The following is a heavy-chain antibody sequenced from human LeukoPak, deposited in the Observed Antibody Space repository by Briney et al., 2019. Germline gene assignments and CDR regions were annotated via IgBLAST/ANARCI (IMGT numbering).Heavy chain of an antibody. CDR2: MNPNSGNT. Sequence: PRASVKVSCKASGYTFTSYDINWVRQATGQGLEWMGWMNPNSGNTGYAQKFQGRVTMTRNTSISTAYMELSSLRSEDTAVYYCARDTPYYYDSSGYRSRFDYWGQGTLVTVSS. V-gene: IGHV1-8*01. CDR1: GYTFTSYD. J-gene: IGHJ4*02. CDR3: ARDTPYYYDSSGYRSRFDY. D-gene: IGHD3-22*01.